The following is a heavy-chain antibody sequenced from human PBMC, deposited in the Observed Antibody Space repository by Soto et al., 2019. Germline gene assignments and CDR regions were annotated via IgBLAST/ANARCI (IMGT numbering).Heavy chain of an antibody. CDR3: AREPGRWDTDY. J-gene: IGHJ4*02. CDR2: ISGRSSAT. V-gene: IGHV3-11*01. Sequence: PGGSLRLSCAASGFTFSDYYMSWIRQAPGKGLEWVSYISGRSSATYYADSVKGRFTISRDNAKNSVSLEMNSLRPEDTAVYYCAREPGRWDTDYWGQGILVTVSS. CDR1: GFTFSDYY. D-gene: IGHD1-26*01.